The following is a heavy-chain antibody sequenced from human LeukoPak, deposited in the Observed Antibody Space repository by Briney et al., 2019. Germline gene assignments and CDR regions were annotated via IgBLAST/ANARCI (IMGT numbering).Heavy chain of an antibody. CDR3: ASCGVVVVAARDAFDI. J-gene: IGHJ3*02. D-gene: IGHD2-15*01. CDR1: GYTFTSYA. Sequence: ASVKVSCKASGYTFTSYAMNWVRQAPGQGLEWMGWINTNTGNPTYAQDFTGRFVFSLDTSVSTAYLQISSLKAEDTAVYYCASCGVVVVAARDAFDIWGQGTMVTVSS. CDR2: INTNTGNP. V-gene: IGHV7-4-1*02.